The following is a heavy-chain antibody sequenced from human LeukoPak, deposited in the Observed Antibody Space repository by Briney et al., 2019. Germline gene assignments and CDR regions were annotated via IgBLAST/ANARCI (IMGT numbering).Heavy chain of an antibody. Sequence: GASVKVSCKASGYTFTSYGISWVRQAPGQGLDWMGWISAYNGNTNYAQKLQGRVTMTRDTSTSTAYMELRSLRSDDTAVYYCAREIAAAEGSNWFDPWGQGTLVTVSS. J-gene: IGHJ5*02. CDR2: ISAYNGNT. V-gene: IGHV1-18*01. D-gene: IGHD6-13*01. CDR1: GYTFTSYG. CDR3: AREIAAAEGSNWFDP.